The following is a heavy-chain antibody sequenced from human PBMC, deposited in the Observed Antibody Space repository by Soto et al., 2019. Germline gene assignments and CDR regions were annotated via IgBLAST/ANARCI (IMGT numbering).Heavy chain of an antibody. D-gene: IGHD3-10*01. J-gene: IGHJ4*02. V-gene: IGHV3-23*01. CDR1: GFNFSSYA. CDR3: AKAPMVRGVKILFDY. CDR2: ISGSGGST. Sequence: GGSLRLSCAASGFNFSSYAMSWVRQAPGKGLEWVSAISGSGGSTYYADSVKGRFTISRDNSKNTLYLQMNSLRAEDTAVYYCAKAPMVRGVKILFDYLGQGTLVTVSS.